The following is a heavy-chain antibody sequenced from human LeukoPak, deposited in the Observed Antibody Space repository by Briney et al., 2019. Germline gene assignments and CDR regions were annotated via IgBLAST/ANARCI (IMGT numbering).Heavy chain of an antibody. CDR3: AGMVRAPSYGMDV. CDR2: ISGSGGST. D-gene: IGHD3-10*01. J-gene: IGHJ6*04. V-gene: IGHV3-23*01. Sequence: GGSLRLSCAASGFTFSSYAMSWVRQAPGKGLEWVSAISGSGGSTYYADSVKGRFTISRDNSKNTLYLQMNSLRAEDTAVYYCAGMVRAPSYGMDVWGKGTTVTVSS. CDR1: GFTFSSYA.